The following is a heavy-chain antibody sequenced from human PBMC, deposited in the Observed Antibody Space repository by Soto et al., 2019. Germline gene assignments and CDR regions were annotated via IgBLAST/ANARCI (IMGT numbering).Heavy chain of an antibody. V-gene: IGHV1-18*01. D-gene: IGHD6-6*01. CDR2: ISAYNGNT. CDR3: ARVRQLVGYFHYYMAV. Sequence: GASVKVSCKASGYTFTNYGITWVRQAPGQGLEWMGWISAYNGNTHYTQRLQGRVTMTTDTSTSTAYMELRGLRSDDTAVYYCARVRQLVGYFHYYMAVWAKGTTVTVSS. CDR1: GYTFTNYG. J-gene: IGHJ6*03.